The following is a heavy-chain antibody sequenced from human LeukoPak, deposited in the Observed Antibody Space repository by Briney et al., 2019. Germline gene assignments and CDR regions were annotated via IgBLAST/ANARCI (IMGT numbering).Heavy chain of an antibody. Sequence: SQTLSLTCTVSGGSISSGGYYWSWIRQHPGKGLEWIGYIYYSGSTYYNPSLKSRVTISVDTSKNQFSLKLSSVTAADTAVYNCARSFSGSYYNVGLDWFDPWGQGTLVTVSS. V-gene: IGHV4-31*03. CDR2: IYYSGST. J-gene: IGHJ5*02. CDR1: GGSISSGGYY. D-gene: IGHD3-10*01. CDR3: ARSFSGSYYNVGLDWFDP.